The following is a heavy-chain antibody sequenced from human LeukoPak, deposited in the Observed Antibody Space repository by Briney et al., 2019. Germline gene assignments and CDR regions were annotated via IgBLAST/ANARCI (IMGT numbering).Heavy chain of an antibody. CDR1: GYTFTDYY. CDR2: INPNSGGT. Sequence: GASVKVSCKASGYTFTDYYMHWVRQAPGQGLEWMGWINPNSGGTNYAQKFQGRVTMTRDTSISTAYMELSRLRSDGTAVYYCARSYGLGGNYFDYWGQGTLVTVSS. D-gene: IGHD3-16*01. CDR3: ARSYGLGGNYFDY. J-gene: IGHJ4*02. V-gene: IGHV1-2*02.